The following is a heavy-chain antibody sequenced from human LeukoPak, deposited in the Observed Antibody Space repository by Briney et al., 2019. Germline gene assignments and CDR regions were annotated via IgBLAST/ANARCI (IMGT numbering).Heavy chain of an antibody. V-gene: IGHV3-23*01. CDR2: ISGSGGST. J-gene: IGHJ5*02. Sequence: GGSLRLSCAASGFTFSSYAMSWVRQAPGKGLEWVSAISGSGGSTYYADSVKGRFTISRDNSKNTLYLQMNSLRAEDTAVYYCAKGSYGSGTSPGWFDPWGQGTLVTVSS. CDR3: AKGSYGSGTSPGWFDP. D-gene: IGHD3-10*01. CDR1: GFTFSSYA.